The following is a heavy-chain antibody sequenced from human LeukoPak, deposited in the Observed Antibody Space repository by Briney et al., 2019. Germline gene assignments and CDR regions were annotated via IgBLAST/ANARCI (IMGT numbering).Heavy chain of an antibody. CDR3: AKVRLLGALDDAFDV. CDR2: IRHDGSHH. CDR1: GFGFSSYA. J-gene: IGHJ3*01. D-gene: IGHD3-16*01. V-gene: IGHV3-30*02. Sequence: GESLRLSCAASGFGFSSYAMHWVRQAPGKGLEWVAFIRHDGSHHYHGDSVKGRFTISRGNSKNTLFLEMTGLRPEDTAVYYCAKVRLLGALDDAFDVWGQGTMVTV.